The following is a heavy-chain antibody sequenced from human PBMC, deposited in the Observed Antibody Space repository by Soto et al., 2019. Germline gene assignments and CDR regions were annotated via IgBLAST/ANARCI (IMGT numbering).Heavy chain of an antibody. D-gene: IGHD3-22*01. CDR3: ARSYDSSGYYYVVDYGMDV. J-gene: IGHJ6*02. Sequence: GGSLRLSCAASGFTFSSYAMHWVRQAPGKGLEWVAVISYDGSNKYYADSVKGRFTISRDNSKNTLYLQMNSLRAEDTAVYYCARSYDSSGYYYVVDYGMDVWGQGTTVTVSS. V-gene: IGHV3-30-3*01. CDR2: ISYDGSNK. CDR1: GFTFSSYA.